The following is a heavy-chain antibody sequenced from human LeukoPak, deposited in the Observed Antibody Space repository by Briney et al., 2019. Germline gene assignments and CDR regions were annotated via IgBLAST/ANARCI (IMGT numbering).Heavy chain of an antibody. CDR1: GYXFTTYY. D-gene: IGHD2-2*01. CDR3: ARGQLQRKFDF. Sequence: ASVKVSCKTSGYXFTTYYIHWVRQAPGQGLEWMGWSNPSSGVTNPAQDFQGRVTMTRDTSISTAYMELSSLTSNDTAVYYCARGQLQRKFDFWGQGTLVTFSS. J-gene: IGHJ4*02. V-gene: IGHV1-2*02. CDR2: SNPSSGVT.